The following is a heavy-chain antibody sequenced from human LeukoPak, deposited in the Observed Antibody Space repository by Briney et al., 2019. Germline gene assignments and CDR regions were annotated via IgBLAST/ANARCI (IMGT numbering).Heavy chain of an antibody. V-gene: IGHV3-11*01. CDR1: GFTFNDYY. CDR2: INIGGTNT. CDR3: ATDGAGFDT. J-gene: IGHJ5*02. Sequence: GGSLRLSCAASGFTFNDYYMSWIRQAPGKGLEWLSYINIGGTNTYYADSVKGRFTISRDNAKKSLYLEMNNLRAEDTAVYYCATDGAGFDTWGQGVLVTVSS.